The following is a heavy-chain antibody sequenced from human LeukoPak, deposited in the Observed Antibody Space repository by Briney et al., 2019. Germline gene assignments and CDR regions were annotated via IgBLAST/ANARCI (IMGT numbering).Heavy chain of an antibody. Sequence: SETLSLTCTVSGDSITSNNYHWAWIRQPPGKGLEWIGNIYYTGNTYYNPSLKSRVTISVDTSKNQFSLNLSSVTAADTAVYYCARGRGNDYDFWSGPFDYWGQGTLVTVSS. J-gene: IGHJ4*02. CDR1: GDSITSNNYH. CDR3: ARGRGNDYDFWSGPFDY. V-gene: IGHV4-39*07. D-gene: IGHD3-3*01. CDR2: IYYTGNT.